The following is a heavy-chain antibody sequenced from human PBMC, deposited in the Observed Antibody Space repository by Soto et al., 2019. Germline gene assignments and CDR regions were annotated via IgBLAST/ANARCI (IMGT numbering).Heavy chain of an antibody. D-gene: IGHD1-26*01. J-gene: IGHJ6*02. CDR3: ARVPSSASYRSYYYYGMDV. CDR2: ITSSSDTK. CDR1: GFTFRSYS. V-gene: IGHV3-48*02. Sequence: EVQLVESGGGLVQPGGSLRLSCAASGFTFRSYSMNWVRQAPGKGLEWVAYITSSSDTKYYGDSVKGRFTISRDNAKNSLELQVDSLSDEDTAVYYCARVPSSASYRSYYYYGMDVWGQWTTVTVSS.